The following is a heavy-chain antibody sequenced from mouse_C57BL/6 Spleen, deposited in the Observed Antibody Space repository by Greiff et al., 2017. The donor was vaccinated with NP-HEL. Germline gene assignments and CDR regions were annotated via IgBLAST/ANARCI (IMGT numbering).Heavy chain of an antibody. CDR3: AIFDYDGYYEFAY. CDR1: GYTFTSYW. J-gene: IGHJ3*01. V-gene: IGHV1-74*01. Sequence: VQLQQPGAELVKPGASVKVSCKASGYTFTSYWMHWVKQRPGQGLEWIGRIHPSDSDTNYNQKFKGKATLTVDKSSSTAYMQLSSLTSEDSAVYYCAIFDYDGYYEFAYWGQGTLVTVSA. CDR2: IHPSDSDT. D-gene: IGHD2-3*01.